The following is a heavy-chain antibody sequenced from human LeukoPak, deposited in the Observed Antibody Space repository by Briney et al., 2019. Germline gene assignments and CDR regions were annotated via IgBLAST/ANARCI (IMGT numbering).Heavy chain of an antibody. Sequence: PSETLSLTCAVSGGSITTYYWSWIRQPPGKGLEWIGYIFYSGSTNYNPSLKSRVTLSVDTSKNQFSLRLTSVTAADTAVYYCTRGDGSGTWFDPWGQGTLVTVSS. J-gene: IGHJ5*02. V-gene: IGHV4-59*01. D-gene: IGHD3-10*01. CDR1: GGSITTYY. CDR2: IFYSGST. CDR3: TRGDGSGTWFDP.